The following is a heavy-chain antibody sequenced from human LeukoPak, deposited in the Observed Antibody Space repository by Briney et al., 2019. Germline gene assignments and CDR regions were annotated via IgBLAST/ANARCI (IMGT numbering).Heavy chain of an antibody. CDR3: ARFGGFIAAAGLLGDWFDP. CDR1: GYSFTSYW. Sequence: GESLKISCKGSGYSFTSYWIAWVRQMPGKGLEWMGIIYPGDSDTRYSPSFQGQVTISADKSISTAYLQWSSLKASDTAMYYCARFGGFIAAAGLLGDWFDPWGQGTLVTVSS. CDR2: IYPGDSDT. D-gene: IGHD6-13*01. V-gene: IGHV5-51*01. J-gene: IGHJ5*02.